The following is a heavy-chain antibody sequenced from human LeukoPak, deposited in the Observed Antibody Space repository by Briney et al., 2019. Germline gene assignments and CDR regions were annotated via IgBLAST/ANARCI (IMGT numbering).Heavy chain of an antibody. CDR2: IYHSGST. Sequence: SETLSLTCTVSGGYLRTDNYYWGWIRQTPGKGLEWIGCIYHSGSTYYNPSLKSPVTISMDTSKNQFSLKLSSVTAADTAVYYCARALPLRLLLSGRGGAFDIWGQGTMVTVSS. CDR1: GGYLRTDNYY. J-gene: IGHJ3*02. V-gene: IGHV4-39*07. D-gene: IGHD2-15*01. CDR3: ARALPLRLLLSGRGGAFDI.